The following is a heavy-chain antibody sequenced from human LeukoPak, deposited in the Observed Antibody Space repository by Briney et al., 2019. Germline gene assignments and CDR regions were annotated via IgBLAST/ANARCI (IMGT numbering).Heavy chain of an antibody. J-gene: IGHJ6*02. CDR2: IYYSGST. D-gene: IGHD4-17*01. Sequence: PSQTLSLTCTVAGGSISRYYRSWVRQPAGKVLGWIGYIYYSGSTTYNPALKSRVAISIATSTKPFSLKVRYATAADTAVYYSARGVHGTTVTTYYYYGMDVWGQGTTVIVSS. CDR3: ARGVHGTTVTTYYYYGMDV. CDR1: GGSISRYY. V-gene: IGHV4-59*01.